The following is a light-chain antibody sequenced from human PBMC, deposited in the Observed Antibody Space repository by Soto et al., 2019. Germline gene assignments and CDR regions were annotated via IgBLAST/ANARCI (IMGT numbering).Light chain of an antibody. CDR1: HSVSTN. V-gene: IGKV3-15*01. CDR2: GAS. J-gene: IGKJ4*01. Sequence: EIAMTQFPATLSVSPGERATLSCRASHSVSTNLAWYQQKPGQAPRLLMYGASTRATGMPASFSGSGSGTEFILTISSLQSEDFAVYYCQQYHKWPLTFGGGTKVEIK. CDR3: QQYHKWPLT.